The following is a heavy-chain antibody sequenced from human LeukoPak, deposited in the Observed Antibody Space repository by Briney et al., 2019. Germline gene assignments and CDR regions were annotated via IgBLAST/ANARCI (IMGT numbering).Heavy chain of an antibody. D-gene: IGHD1-26*01. J-gene: IGHJ4*02. V-gene: IGHV3-21*01. Sequence: GGSLRLSCAASGFTFSSYNLNWVRQAPGKGLEWVSSISSRSSFVYYADSVKGRCTISRDNAKNSLYLQMNSLRVEDTAVYYCARQVGAALHPDYWGQGTLVSVSS. CDR3: ARQVGAALHPDY. CDR2: ISSRSSFV. CDR1: GFTFSSYN.